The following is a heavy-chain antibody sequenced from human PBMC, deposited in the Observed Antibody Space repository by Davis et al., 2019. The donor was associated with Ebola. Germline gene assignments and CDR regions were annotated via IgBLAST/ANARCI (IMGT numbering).Heavy chain of an antibody. CDR2: IYHSGST. Sequence: PSETLSLTCTVSGYSISSGYYWGWIRQPPGKGLEWIGSIYHSGSTYYNPSLKSRVTISVDTSKNQFSLKLSSVTAADTAVYYCARAESGDWNYFDYWGQGTLVTVSS. CDR3: ARAESGDWNYFDY. V-gene: IGHV4-38-2*02. D-gene: IGHD3/OR15-3a*01. J-gene: IGHJ4*02. CDR1: GYSISSGYY.